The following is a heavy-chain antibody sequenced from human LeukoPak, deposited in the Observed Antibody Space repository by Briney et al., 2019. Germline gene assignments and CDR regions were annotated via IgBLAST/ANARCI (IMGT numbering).Heavy chain of an antibody. V-gene: IGHV1-46*01. CDR1: GYTFTSYY. Sequence: ASVKVSCKASGYTFTSYYMHWVRQAPGQGLEWMGMINPSGGSTGYAQKFQARVTMTRDTSTSTVYMELSSLRYEDTAVYYCARGLVAAAALDYWGQGTLVTVSS. J-gene: IGHJ4*02. CDR2: INPSGGST. D-gene: IGHD6-25*01. CDR3: ARGLVAAAALDY.